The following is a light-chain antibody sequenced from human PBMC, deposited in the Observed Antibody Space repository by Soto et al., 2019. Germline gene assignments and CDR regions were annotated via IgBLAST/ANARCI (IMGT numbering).Light chain of an antibody. Sequence: QSALTQPPSASGSPGQSVTISCTGTISDVGAYNYVSWYQQDPGKAPKLMIYEVNKRPSGFPDRFSGSKSGKTASLTVSGLQHEDEADYHCTEYAGSNIWVFGGGTKLNVL. J-gene: IGLJ3*02. V-gene: IGLV2-8*01. CDR1: ISDVGAYNY. CDR2: EVN. CDR3: TEYAGSNIWV.